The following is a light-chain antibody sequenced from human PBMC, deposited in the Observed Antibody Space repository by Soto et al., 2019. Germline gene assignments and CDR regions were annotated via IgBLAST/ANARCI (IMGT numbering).Light chain of an antibody. CDR2: DAS. Sequence: EIVLTQSPVTLSLSPGERATLSCRASQGVSTYLAWYQQKPGQAPRLLIYDASNRATGIPARFSGSGSGTDFTLTISSLEPEDFAVYYCQQYGSSPETFGQGTKVDIK. CDR1: QGVSTY. V-gene: IGKV3-11*01. J-gene: IGKJ1*01. CDR3: QQYGSSPET.